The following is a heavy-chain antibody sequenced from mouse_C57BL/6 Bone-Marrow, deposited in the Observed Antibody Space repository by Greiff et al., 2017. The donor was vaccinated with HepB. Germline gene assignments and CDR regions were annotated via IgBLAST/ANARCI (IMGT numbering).Heavy chain of an antibody. Sequence: QVQLKESGPELVKPGASVKISCKASGYAFSSSWMNWVKQRPGKGLEWIGRIYPGDGDTNYNGKFKGKATLTADKSSSTAYMQLSSLTSEDSAVYFCARPYFGNYEAWFAYWGQGTLVTVSA. V-gene: IGHV1-82*01. CDR3: ARPYFGNYEAWFAY. CDR2: IYPGDGDT. CDR1: GYAFSSSW. J-gene: IGHJ3*01. D-gene: IGHD2-10*01.